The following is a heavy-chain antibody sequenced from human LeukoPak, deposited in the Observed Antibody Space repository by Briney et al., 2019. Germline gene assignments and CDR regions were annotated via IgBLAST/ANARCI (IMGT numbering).Heavy chain of an antibody. CDR1: GGSFSGYY. Sequence: SETLSFTCAVYGGSFSGYYWSWIRQPPGKGLEWIGEINHSGSTNYNPSLKSRVTIPVDTSKNQFSLKLSSVTAADTAVYYCARPLPYYYDSSGYFDAFDIWGQGTMVTVSS. CDR3: ARPLPYYYDSSGYFDAFDI. V-gene: IGHV4-34*01. CDR2: INHSGST. D-gene: IGHD3-22*01. J-gene: IGHJ3*02.